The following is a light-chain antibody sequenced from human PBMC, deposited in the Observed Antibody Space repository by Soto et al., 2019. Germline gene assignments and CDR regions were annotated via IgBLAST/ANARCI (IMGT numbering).Light chain of an antibody. CDR2: GNS. Sequence: QSVLTQPPSVSGAPGQRVSISCTGSSSNFGARHDVHWYQQLPGSAPRLLIYGNSNRPSGVPDRFSGSKSGTSASLAITGLQAEDEADYYCQSYDSSLSGYVFGTGTKLTVL. V-gene: IGLV1-40*01. CDR1: SSNFGARHD. J-gene: IGLJ1*01. CDR3: QSYDSSLSGYV.